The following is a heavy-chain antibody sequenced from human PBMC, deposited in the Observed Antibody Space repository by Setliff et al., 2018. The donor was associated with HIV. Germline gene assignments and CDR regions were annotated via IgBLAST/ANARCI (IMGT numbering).Heavy chain of an antibody. Sequence: PGGSLRLSCVASGFTFNDYGMHWVRQAPGKGLEWVSFIQYDGSNKYYADSVKGRFTISRDNAKISLFLQMNSLRAEDTAVYYCARESKGAMALEIFDYWGQGTLVTVSS. V-gene: IGHV3-30*02. CDR1: GFTFNDYG. CDR3: ARESKGAMALEIFDY. CDR2: IQYDGSNK. J-gene: IGHJ4*02. D-gene: IGHD1-26*01.